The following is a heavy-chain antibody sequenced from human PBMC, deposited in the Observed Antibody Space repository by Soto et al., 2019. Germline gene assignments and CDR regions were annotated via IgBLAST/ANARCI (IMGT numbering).Heavy chain of an antibody. CDR1: EFTFSSYG. CDR2: ISGSGGGT. J-gene: IGHJ6*02. V-gene: IGHV3-23*01. D-gene: IGHD3-3*01. Sequence: GGSLRLSCAGSEFTFSSYGMSWVRQAPGKGLEWVSGISGSGGGTYYADSVKGRFTISRDNSKNRLYLQMNSLSAEDTAVYYCASKFWSGYYTSRDPGPYGMDFWGQGTTVTVSS. CDR3: ASKFWSGYYTSRDPGPYGMDF.